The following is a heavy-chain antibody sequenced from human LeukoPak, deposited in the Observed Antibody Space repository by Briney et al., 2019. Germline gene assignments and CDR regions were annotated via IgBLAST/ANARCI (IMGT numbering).Heavy chain of an antibody. J-gene: IGHJ6*02. D-gene: IGHD2-2*01. V-gene: IGHV4-61*01. Sequence: SGTLSLTCAVSGGSISSSNWWSWIRQPPGKGLEWIGYIYYSGSTNYNPSLKSRVTISVDTSKNQFSLKLSSVTAADTAVYYCARAGSIVVPAAIKYYYYGMDVWGQGTTVTVSS. CDR1: GGSISSSNW. CDR3: ARAGSIVVPAAIKYYYYGMDV. CDR2: IYYSGST.